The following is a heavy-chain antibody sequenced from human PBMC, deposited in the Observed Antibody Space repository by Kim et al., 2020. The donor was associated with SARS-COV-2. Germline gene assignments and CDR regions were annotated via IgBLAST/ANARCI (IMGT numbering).Heavy chain of an antibody. D-gene: IGHD2-2*02. CDR3: AGQRGPAAIRPEGYYGMDV. CDR1: GGSFSGYY. CDR2: INHSGST. V-gene: IGHV4-34*01. Sequence: SETLSLTCAVYGGSFSGYYWSWIRQPPGKGLEWIGEINHSGSTNYNPSLKSRVTISVDTSKNQFSLKLSSVTAADTAVYYCAGQRGPAAIRPEGYYGMDV. J-gene: IGHJ6*01.